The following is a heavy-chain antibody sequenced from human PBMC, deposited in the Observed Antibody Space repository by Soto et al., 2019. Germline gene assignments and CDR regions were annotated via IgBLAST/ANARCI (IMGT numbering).Heavy chain of an antibody. D-gene: IGHD3-3*01. J-gene: IGHJ6*02. Sequence: QVQLVQSGAEVKKPGSSVKVSCKASGGTFSSYAISWVRQAPGQGLEWMGGIIPIFGTANYAQKFQGRVTITADESTSTAYMELSSLRSEDTAVYYCARGGLEWLGSNYYYGMDVWGQGTTVTVSS. CDR1: GGTFSSYA. V-gene: IGHV1-69*01. CDR3: ARGGLEWLGSNYYYGMDV. CDR2: IIPIFGTA.